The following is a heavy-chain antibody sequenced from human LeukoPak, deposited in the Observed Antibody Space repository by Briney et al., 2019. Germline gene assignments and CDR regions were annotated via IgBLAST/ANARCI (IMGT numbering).Heavy chain of an antibody. CDR1: GFTFNNYA. CDR3: AKGVDGYCSSDSCYAYDC. V-gene: IGHV3-23*01. D-gene: IGHD2-2*01. Sequence: GGSLRLSCAASGFTFNNYAMSWVRQAPGKGLEWVSGLGGSGGSINYADSVKGRFTISRDNSKNTLYLQMNSLRAEDTAVYWCAKGVDGYCSSDSCYAYDCWGQGTLVIVSS. J-gene: IGHJ4*02. CDR2: LGGSGGSI.